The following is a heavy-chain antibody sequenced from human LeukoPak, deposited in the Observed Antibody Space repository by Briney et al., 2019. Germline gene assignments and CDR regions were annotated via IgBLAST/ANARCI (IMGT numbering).Heavy chain of an antibody. D-gene: IGHD4-17*01. CDR2: IIPIFGTA. J-gene: IGHJ5*02. V-gene: IGHV1-69*13. CDR3: ARVLLSDYQYNWFDP. CDR1: GGTFSSYA. Sequence: SVKVSCKASGGTFSSYAISWVRQASGQGLEWMGGIIPIFGTANYAQKFQGRVTITADESTSTAYMELSSLRSEDTAVYYCARVLLSDYQYNWFDPWGQGTLVTVSS.